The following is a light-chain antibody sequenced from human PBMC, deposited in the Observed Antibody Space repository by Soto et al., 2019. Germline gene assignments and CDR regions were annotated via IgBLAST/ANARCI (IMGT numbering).Light chain of an antibody. Sequence: QSVLTQPASVSGSPGQSITISCTGTSSDIGAYNFVSWYQQHPGKAPKLMLYDVNIRPSGVSNRFSGYKSGNTASLTISGLQAEDEGDYYCTSWTTSPTMIFGGGTKLTVL. J-gene: IGLJ2*01. V-gene: IGLV2-14*03. CDR3: TSWTTSPTMI. CDR2: DVN. CDR1: SSDIGAYNF.